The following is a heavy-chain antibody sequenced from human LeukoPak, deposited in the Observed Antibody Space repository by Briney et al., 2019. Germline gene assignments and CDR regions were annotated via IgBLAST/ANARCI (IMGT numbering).Heavy chain of an antibody. Sequence: PSETLSLTCTVSGGSISTYYWSWIRQPPGKGLEWIGYIYYSGSTNHNPTLKSRVTISVDTSKNQFSLKLSSVTAADTAVYYCARDRGYSYGYGFDYWGQGTLVTVSS. CDR1: GGSISTYY. CDR3: ARDRGYSYGYGFDY. V-gene: IGHV4-59*01. CDR2: IYYSGST. J-gene: IGHJ4*02. D-gene: IGHD5-18*01.